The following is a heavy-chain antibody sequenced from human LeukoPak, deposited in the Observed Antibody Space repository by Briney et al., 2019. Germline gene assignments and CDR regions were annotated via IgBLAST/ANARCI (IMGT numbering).Heavy chain of an antibody. D-gene: IGHD2-2*01. CDR3: ARFALGYCSSTSCPKYYFDY. CDR2: INHSGST. CDR1: GGSFSGYY. J-gene: IGHJ4*02. V-gene: IGHV4-34*01. Sequence: SETLSLTCAVYGGSFSGYYWSWIRQSPGKGLEWIGEINHSGSTNYSPSLKSRVTISVDTSKNQFSLKLSSVTAADTAVYYCARFALGYCSSTSCPKYYFDYWGQGTLVTVSS.